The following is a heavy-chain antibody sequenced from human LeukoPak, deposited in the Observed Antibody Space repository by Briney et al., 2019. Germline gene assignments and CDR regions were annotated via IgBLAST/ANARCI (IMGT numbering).Heavy chain of an antibody. CDR2: IKSKTDGGTT. CDR1: GFTFSNAW. Sequence: GGSLRLSCAASGFTFSNAWMSWVRQGPGKGLEWVGRIKSKTDGGTTDYAAPVKGRSSISRDDSKNTLYLQMNSLKSEDTAVYYCSTDVQTANDYWGQGTLVTVSS. V-gene: IGHV3-15*01. J-gene: IGHJ4*02. CDR3: STDVQTANDY.